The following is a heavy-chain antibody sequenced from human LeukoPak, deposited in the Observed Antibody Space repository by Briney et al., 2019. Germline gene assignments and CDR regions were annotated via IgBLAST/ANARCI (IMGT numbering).Heavy chain of an antibody. CDR2: IYHSGST. J-gene: IGHJ4*02. Sequence: NSSETLSLTCTVSGYSISSGYYWGWIRQPPGKGLEWIGSIYHSGSTYYNPSLKSRVTISVDTSKNQFSLKLSSVTAADTAVYYCARGGGYRTNAVCFSYYFDYWGQGTLVTVSS. CDR3: ARGGGYRTNAVCFSYYFDY. D-gene: IGHD2-8*01. CDR1: GYSISSGYY. V-gene: IGHV4-38-2*02.